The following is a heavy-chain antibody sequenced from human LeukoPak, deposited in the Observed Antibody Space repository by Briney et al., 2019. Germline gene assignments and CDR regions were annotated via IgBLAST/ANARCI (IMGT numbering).Heavy chain of an antibody. J-gene: IGHJ4*02. CDR3: ARGARGSGTASDY. Sequence: GRSLRLSCTASGFNFRDYAFHWVRQAPGKGLEWVAFIAYDGSSIFYGENMKGRFTISRDNSKNTLYLQMNSLRAEDTAVYYCARGARGSGTASDYWGQGTLVTVSS. CDR1: GFNFRDYA. V-gene: IGHV3-30-3*01. CDR2: IAYDGSSI. D-gene: IGHD3-10*01.